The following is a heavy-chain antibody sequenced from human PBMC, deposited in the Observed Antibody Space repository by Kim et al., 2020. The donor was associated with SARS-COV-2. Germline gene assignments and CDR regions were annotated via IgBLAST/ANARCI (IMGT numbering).Heavy chain of an antibody. Sequence: GGSLRLSCAASGFTFSSYAMTWVRQAPGKGLEWVSTISGRGDNIFYADSVRGRFTVSRDNPKKTLSLQMNSLKVEDSAIYYCAKLGGAGAAWGQGTLVTV. CDR2: ISGRGDNI. J-gene: IGHJ5*02. V-gene: IGHV3-23*01. D-gene: IGHD1-26*01. CDR1: GFTFSSYA. CDR3: AKLGGAGAA.